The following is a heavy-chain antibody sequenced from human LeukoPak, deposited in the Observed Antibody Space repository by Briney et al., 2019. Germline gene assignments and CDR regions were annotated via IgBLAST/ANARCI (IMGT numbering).Heavy chain of an antibody. CDR2: ISSSSSYI. V-gene: IGHV3-21*01. CDR1: GFTFSSYS. CDR3: ASGSCSGGSCYSAVY. J-gene: IGHJ4*02. Sequence: GGSLRLSCAASGFTFSSYSMNWVRQAPGKGLEWVSSISSSSSYIYYADSVKGRFTISRDNAKNSLYLQMNSLRAEDTAVYYCASGSCSGGSCYSAVYWGQGTLVTVSS. D-gene: IGHD2-15*01.